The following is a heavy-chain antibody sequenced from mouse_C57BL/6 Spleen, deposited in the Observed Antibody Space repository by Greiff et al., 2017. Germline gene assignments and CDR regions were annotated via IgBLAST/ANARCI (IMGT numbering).Heavy chain of an antibody. V-gene: IGHV1-69*01. CDR3: ARAEKITTVVEGDYAMDY. CDR1: GYTFTSYW. J-gene: IGHJ4*01. CDR2: IDPSDSYT. Sequence: VQLQQPGAELVMPGASVKLSCKASGYTFTSYWMHWVKQRPGQGLEWIGEIDPSDSYTNYNQKFKGKSTLTVDKSSSPAYMQLSSLTSEDSAVYYCARAEKITTVVEGDYAMDYWGQGTSVTVSS. D-gene: IGHD1-1*01.